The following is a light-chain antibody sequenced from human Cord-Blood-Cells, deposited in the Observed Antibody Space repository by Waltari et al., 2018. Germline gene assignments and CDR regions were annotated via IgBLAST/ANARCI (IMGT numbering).Light chain of an antibody. Sequence: DIQLTQSPSFLSASVADRVTITCRASQGISSYLARYQQKPGKAPKLLIYAASNLQSGVPSRFSGSGSGTEFTLTISSLQPEDFATYYCQQLNSYPLTFGGGTKVEIK. CDR2: AAS. V-gene: IGKV1-9*01. J-gene: IGKJ4*01. CDR3: QQLNSYPLT. CDR1: QGISSY.